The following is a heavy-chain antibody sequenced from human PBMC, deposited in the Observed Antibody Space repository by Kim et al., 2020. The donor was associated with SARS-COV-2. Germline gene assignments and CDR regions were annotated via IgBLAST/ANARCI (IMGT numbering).Heavy chain of an antibody. D-gene: IGHD2-15*01. CDR2: MTGSGART. Sequence: GGSLRLSCAASGFTFSTYALNWVRQAPGKGLEWVASMTGSGARTDYADSVKGRFTISRDNYKNTVYLQMQIMRLEDTALYYCAKDRIAGVKVVWFDPWG. CDR1: GFTFSTYA. V-gene: IGHV3-23*01. CDR3: AKDRIAGVKVVWFDP. J-gene: IGHJ5*02.